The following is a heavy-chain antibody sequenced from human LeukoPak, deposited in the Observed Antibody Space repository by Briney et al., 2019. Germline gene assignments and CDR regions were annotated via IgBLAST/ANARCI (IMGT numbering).Heavy chain of an antibody. D-gene: IGHD4/OR15-4a*01. CDR2: INPHSGVT. CDR1: GFTFSGYY. CDR3: VREGNEVLTKNFDH. V-gene: IGHV1-2*02. J-gene: IGHJ4*02. Sequence: GASVKVSRKASGFTFSGYYIHWVRQAPGQGLEWMGYINPHSGVTSFPQKFQGRVTLSTDTSISAAYMELSSLISDDTAMYYCVREGNEVLTKNFDHWGQGALVTVSS.